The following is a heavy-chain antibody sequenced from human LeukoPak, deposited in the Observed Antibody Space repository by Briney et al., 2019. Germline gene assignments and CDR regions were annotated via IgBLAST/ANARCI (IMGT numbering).Heavy chain of an antibody. J-gene: IGHJ3*02. CDR1: GFTFNTYA. D-gene: IGHD3-10*01. CDR2: IGNTET. V-gene: IGHV3-23*01. Sequence: GGSLRLSCAASGFTFNTYAMSWVRQAPGKGLEWVSTIGNTETYYADSVKGRFTISRDNRQNTVYLQMTSLRAEDTAVYFCAKDAIRGNGIYDAFDIWGQGTRVTVSS. CDR3: AKDAIRGNGIYDAFDI.